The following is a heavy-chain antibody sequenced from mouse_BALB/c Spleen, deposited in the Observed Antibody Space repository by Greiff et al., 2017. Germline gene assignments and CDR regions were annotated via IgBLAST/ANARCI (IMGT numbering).Heavy chain of an antibody. CDR1: GYSITSDYA. CDR3: ARYEDGYWDY. CDR2: ISYSGST. J-gene: IGHJ2*01. Sequence: EVMLVESGPGLVKPSQSLSLTCTVTGYSITSDYAWNWIRQFPGNKLEWMGYISYSGSTSYNPSLKSRISITRDTSKNQFFLQLNSVTTEDTATYYCARYEDGYWDYWGQGTTLTVSS. V-gene: IGHV3-2*02. D-gene: IGHD2-3*01.